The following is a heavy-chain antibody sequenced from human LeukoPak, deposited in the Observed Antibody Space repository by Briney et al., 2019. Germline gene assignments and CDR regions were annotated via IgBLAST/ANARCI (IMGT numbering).Heavy chain of an antibody. Sequence: PSETLSLTCAVYGGSFSGYYWSWIRQPPGKGLEWIGEINHSGSTNYNPSLKGRVTISVDTSKNQFSLKLSSVTAADTAVYYCARETHLRYFDWLYPMGDYWGQGTLVTVSS. CDR2: INHSGST. CDR1: GGSFSGYY. CDR3: ARETHLRYFDWLYPMGDY. J-gene: IGHJ4*02. V-gene: IGHV4-34*01. D-gene: IGHD3-9*01.